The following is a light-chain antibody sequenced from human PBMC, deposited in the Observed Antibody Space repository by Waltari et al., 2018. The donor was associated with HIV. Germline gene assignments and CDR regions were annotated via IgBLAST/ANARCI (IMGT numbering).Light chain of an antibody. J-gene: IGKJ4*01. CDR2: LGS. Sequence: DIVLTQSPLSLPVTPGESASISCRSSPSHLHGSGFDYLDWYLQNPRQPSQFLIYLGSNRASGVSDRFSGSGSGTDFTLEISKVEPEDVGVYFCMQSLQTPLTFGGGTKVE. CDR1: PSHLHGSGFDY. V-gene: IGKV2-28*01. CDR3: MQSLQTPLT.